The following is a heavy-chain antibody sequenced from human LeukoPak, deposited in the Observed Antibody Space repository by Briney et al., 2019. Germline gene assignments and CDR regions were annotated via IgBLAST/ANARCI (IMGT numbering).Heavy chain of an antibody. CDR1: GFTVSSNY. CDR3: ARRTFQRATKNYYYYGMDV. CDR2: IYSGGST. V-gene: IGHV3-53*01. D-gene: IGHD1-26*01. Sequence: GRSLRLSCAASGFTVSSNYMSWVRQAPGKGLEWVSVIYSGGSTYYADSVKGRFTISRDNSKNTLYLQMNSLRAEDTAVYYCARRTFQRATKNYYYYGMDVWGQGTTVTVSS. J-gene: IGHJ6*02.